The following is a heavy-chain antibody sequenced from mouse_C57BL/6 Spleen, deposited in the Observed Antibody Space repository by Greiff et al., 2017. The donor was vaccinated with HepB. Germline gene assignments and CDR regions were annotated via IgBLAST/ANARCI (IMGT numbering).Heavy chain of an antibody. CDR2: IDPSDSYT. Sequence: QVQLQQSGAELVRPGTSVKLSCKASGYTFTSYWMHWVKQRPGQGLEWIGVIDPSDSYTNYNQKFKGKATLTVDTSSSTAYMQLSSLTSEDSAVYYCARGNYPFDYWGQGTTLTVSS. CDR1: GYTFTSYW. CDR3: ARGNYPFDY. J-gene: IGHJ2*01. V-gene: IGHV1-59*01. D-gene: IGHD1-1*01.